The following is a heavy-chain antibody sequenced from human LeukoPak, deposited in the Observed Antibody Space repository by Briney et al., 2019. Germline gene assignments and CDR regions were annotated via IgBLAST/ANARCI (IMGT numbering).Heavy chain of an antibody. Sequence: ASVKVSCKASGYTFTSYYMHWVRQAPGQGLEWMGIINPSGGSTSYAQKFQGRVTMTRDMSTSTVYMELSSLRSEDTAVYYCARDSLIVGGEEYYFDYWGQGTLVTVSS. V-gene: IGHV1-46*01. CDR2: INPSGGST. CDR1: GYTFTSYY. CDR3: ARDSLIVGGEEYYFDY. D-gene: IGHD2-15*01. J-gene: IGHJ4*02.